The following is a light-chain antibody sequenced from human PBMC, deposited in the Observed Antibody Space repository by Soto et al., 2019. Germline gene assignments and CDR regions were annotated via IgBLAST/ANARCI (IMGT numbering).Light chain of an antibody. V-gene: IGKV1-5*03. J-gene: IGKJ1*01. CDR2: KAS. CDR1: QSISSW. CDR3: QQYNSYRT. Sequence: DIPMTQSPSTLSASVGDRVTITCRASQSISSWLAWYQQKPGKAPKLLIYKASSLEGGVPSRFSGSGSGTEFTLTISSLQPDDFATYYCQQYNSYRTFGQGTKVEIK.